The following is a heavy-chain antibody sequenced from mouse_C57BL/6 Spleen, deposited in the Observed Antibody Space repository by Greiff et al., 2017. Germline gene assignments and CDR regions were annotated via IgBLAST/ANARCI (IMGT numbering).Heavy chain of an antibody. D-gene: IGHD1-1*01. CDR2: IYPGSGNT. Sequence: QVQLQQSGAELVRPGASVKLSCKASGYTFTDYYINWVKQRPGQGLEWIARIYPGSGNTYYNEKFKGKATLTAEKSSSTAYMQLSSLTSEDSAVYFCARKRGYYYGSSYRYAMDYWGQGTSVTVSS. CDR3: ARKRGYYYGSSYRYAMDY. V-gene: IGHV1-76*01. CDR1: GYTFTDYY. J-gene: IGHJ4*01.